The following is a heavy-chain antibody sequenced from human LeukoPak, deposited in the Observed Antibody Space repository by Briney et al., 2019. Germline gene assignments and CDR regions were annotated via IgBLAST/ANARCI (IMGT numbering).Heavy chain of an antibody. CDR2: TRNKANSYTT. D-gene: IGHD1-26*01. CDR1: GFTFSDHY. J-gene: IGHJ4*02. V-gene: IGHV3-72*01. CDR3: ARDSVGSFDY. Sequence: GGSLRLSCAASGFTFSDHYMDWVRQAPGKGLEWVGRTRNKANSYTTEYAASVKGRFTISRDDSKNSLYLQMNSLKTEDTAVYYCARDSVGSFDYWGQGTLVTVPS.